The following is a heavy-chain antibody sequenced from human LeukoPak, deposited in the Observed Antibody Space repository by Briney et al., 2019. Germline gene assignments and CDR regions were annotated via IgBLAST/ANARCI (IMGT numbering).Heavy chain of an antibody. Sequence: GGSLKLSCAASAFTFSTYSMNWVRQAPGKGLEWVSYISSSSSTIHYADSVRGRFTISRDNAKNSLYLQINSPRDEDTAVYYCARAFYGDYGMDVWGQGTTVTVSS. D-gene: IGHD4-17*01. CDR1: AFTFSTYS. J-gene: IGHJ6*02. CDR3: ARAFYGDYGMDV. V-gene: IGHV3-48*02. CDR2: ISSSSSTI.